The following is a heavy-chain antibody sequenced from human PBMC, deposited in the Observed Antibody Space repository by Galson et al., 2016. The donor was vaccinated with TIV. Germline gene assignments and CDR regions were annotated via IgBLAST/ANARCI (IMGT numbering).Heavy chain of an antibody. CDR1: GNTFNTYT. CDR2: ITPAFGTT. Sequence: SVKVSCKASGNTFNTYTFHWVRQAPGQGLVWLGRITPAFGTTDVAQKFQGRVAITADKSTTTIYMDLSSLKSDDTGFYYCARGGQIVRYFDYWGQGSLVTVSS. V-gene: IGHV1-69*08. CDR3: ARGGQIVRYFDY. J-gene: IGHJ4*02. D-gene: IGHD6-6*01.